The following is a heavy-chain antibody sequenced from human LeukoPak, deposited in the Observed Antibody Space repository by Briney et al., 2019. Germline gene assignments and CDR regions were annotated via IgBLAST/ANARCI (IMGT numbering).Heavy chain of an antibody. D-gene: IGHD2-15*01. J-gene: IGHJ6*02. CDR1: GGTFSSYA. Sequence: ASVKVSCKASGGTFSSYAISWVRQAPGQGLEWMGGIIPIFGTANYAQKFQGRVTITADESTSTAYMELSSLRSEDTAVYYCARVGVVVAANRFHYYGMDVWGQGTTVTVSS. V-gene: IGHV1-69*01. CDR3: ARVGVVVAANRFHYYGMDV. CDR2: IIPIFGTA.